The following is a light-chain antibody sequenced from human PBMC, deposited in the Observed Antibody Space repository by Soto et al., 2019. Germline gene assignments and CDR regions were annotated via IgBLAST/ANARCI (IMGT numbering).Light chain of an antibody. J-gene: IGKJ2*01. CDR3: QQYDHFLRNT. V-gene: IGKV1-33*01. CDR2: DAS. Sequence: DIQITQSPSSLSASVGDRVTITCQASQDISNYLNWYQQKPGEAPNLLIYDASTLAPGVPSRFSGSGSGTDFTLTISSLQPEDTATYYCQQYDHFLRNTCGQGTKLGIK. CDR1: QDISNY.